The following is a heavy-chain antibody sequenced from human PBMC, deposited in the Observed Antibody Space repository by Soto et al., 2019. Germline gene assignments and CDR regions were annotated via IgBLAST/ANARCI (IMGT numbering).Heavy chain of an antibody. CDR1: GFSLSTSGMC. J-gene: IGHJ4*02. D-gene: IGHD6-13*01. CDR3: ARTPAQTRSSSWAFDY. Sequence: SRAALVNHAQSLTLTCTFSGFSLSTSGMCVSLIRQPPGKALEWLALIDWDDDKYYSTSLRTRLTISKDTSRNQVALTMTNMDPVDSATYYCARTPAQTRSSSWAFDYRGQGTLVTFDS. CDR2: IDWDDDK. V-gene: IGHV2-70*01.